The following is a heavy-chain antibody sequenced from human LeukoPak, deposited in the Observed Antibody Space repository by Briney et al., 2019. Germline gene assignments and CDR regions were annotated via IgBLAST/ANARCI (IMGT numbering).Heavy chain of an antibody. V-gene: IGHV3-66*01. J-gene: IGHJ3*02. CDR2: IYSGGST. CDR3: AFYDSSGYYYSGAFDI. Sequence: PGGSLRLYCAASGFTVSSNYMSWVRQAPGKGLEWVSVIYSGGSTYYADSVKGRFTISRDNSKNTLYLQMNSLRAEDTAVYYCAFYDSSGYYYSGAFDIWGQGTMVTVSS. CDR1: GFTVSSNY. D-gene: IGHD3-22*01.